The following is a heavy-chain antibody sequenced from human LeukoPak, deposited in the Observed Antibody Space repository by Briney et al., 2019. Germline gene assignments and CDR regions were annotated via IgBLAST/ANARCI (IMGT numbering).Heavy chain of an antibody. Sequence: ASVKVSCKASGYTFTSYDINGVRQAAGQGLEWMGWMNTNSRNTGYAQKFQGRVTMTRNTSKSTAYMELSSLRSEDTAVYYCARAGHDAFDIWGQGTMVTVSS. V-gene: IGHV1-8*01. CDR2: MNTNSRNT. CDR1: GYTFTSYD. J-gene: IGHJ3*02. CDR3: ARAGHDAFDI.